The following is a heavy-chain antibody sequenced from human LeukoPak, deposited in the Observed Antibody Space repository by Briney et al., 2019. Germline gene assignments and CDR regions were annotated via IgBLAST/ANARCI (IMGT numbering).Heavy chain of an antibody. J-gene: IGHJ4*02. Sequence: GASVTVSCTASGYTFTVYYMHWVRQAPGQGLEWMGWINPNSGGTNYAQKFQGRVTMTRDTSISTAYMELSRLRSDDTAVYYCARAITQLALVDYWGQGTLVTVSS. CDR2: INPNSGGT. CDR3: ARAITQLALVDY. V-gene: IGHV1-2*02. D-gene: IGHD6-6*01. CDR1: GYTFTVYY.